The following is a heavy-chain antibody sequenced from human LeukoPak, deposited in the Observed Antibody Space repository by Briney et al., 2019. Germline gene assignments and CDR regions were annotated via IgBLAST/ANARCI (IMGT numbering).Heavy chain of an antibody. CDR1: GFTFSSYE. V-gene: IGHV3-48*03. D-gene: IGHD4-17*01. CDR3: ARGEVYGDYGGDTFTFDY. J-gene: IGHJ4*02. CDR2: ISSSGSTI. Sequence: GGSLRLSCAASGFTFSSYEMNWVRQAPGKGLEWVSYISSSGSTIYYADSVKGRFTISRDNAKNSLYLQMNSLRAEDTAVYYCARGEVYGDYGGDTFTFDYWGQGTLVTVSS.